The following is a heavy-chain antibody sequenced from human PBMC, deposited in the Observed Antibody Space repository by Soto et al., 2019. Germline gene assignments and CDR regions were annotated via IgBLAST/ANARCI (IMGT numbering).Heavy chain of an antibody. Sequence: PGGSLRLSCAASAFSFSSYSMTWVRQAPGKGLEWVSSISTGGTTTYYTDSVKGRFTISRDNSRNTLYLQMNSLRAEDTAFYFWANGGTTNP. CDR2: ISTGGTTT. CDR3: ANGGTTNP. V-gene: IGHV3-23*01. D-gene: IGHD1-1*01. CDR1: AFSFSSYS. J-gene: IGHJ5*02.